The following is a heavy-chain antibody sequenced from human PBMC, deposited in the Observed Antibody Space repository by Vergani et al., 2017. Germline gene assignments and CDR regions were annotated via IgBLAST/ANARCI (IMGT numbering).Heavy chain of an antibody. CDR2: LSSSSSTI. J-gene: IGHJ4*02. V-gene: IGHV3-48*01. CDR3: ARDLELGVVSKAGEFDY. CDR1: GFTFSSYS. Sequence: EVQLVESGGGLVQPGGSLRLSCAASGFTFSSYSMNWVRQAPGKGLEWVSYLSSSSSTIYYAYSVKGRFTISRDNAKNSLYLQMNSLRAEDTAVYYCARDLELGVVSKAGEFDYWGQGTLVTVSS. D-gene: IGHD3-3*01.